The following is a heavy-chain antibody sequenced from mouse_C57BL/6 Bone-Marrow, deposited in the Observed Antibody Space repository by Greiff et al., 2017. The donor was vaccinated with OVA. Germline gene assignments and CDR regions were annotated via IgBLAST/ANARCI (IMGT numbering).Heavy chain of an antibody. V-gene: IGHV1-26*01. J-gene: IGHJ4*01. D-gene: IGHD1-1*01. CDR3: ARRGLLPPYAMDY. CDR2: INPNNGGT. CDR1: GYTFTDYY. Sequence: EVKLQQSGPELVKPGASVKISCKASGYTFTDYYMNWVKQSHGKSLEWIGDINPNNGGTSYNQKFKGKATLTVDKSSSTAYMELRSLTSEDSAVYYCARRGLLPPYAMDYWGQGTSVTVSS.